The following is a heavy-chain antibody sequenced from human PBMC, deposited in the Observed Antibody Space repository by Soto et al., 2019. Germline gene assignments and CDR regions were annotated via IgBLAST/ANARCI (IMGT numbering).Heavy chain of an antibody. CDR1: GGSVNSGNYY. V-gene: IGHV4-31*11. D-gene: IGHD4-17*01. CDR2: IYYSGST. J-gene: IGHJ4*02. CDR3: ARSKIGDYSYFDY. Sequence: SETLSLTCAVFGGSVNSGNYYWSWIRQHPGKGLEWIGYIYYSGSTYYNPSLKSRVTISVDTSKNQFSLKLSSVTAADTAVYYCARSKIGDYSYFDYWGQGTLVTVSS.